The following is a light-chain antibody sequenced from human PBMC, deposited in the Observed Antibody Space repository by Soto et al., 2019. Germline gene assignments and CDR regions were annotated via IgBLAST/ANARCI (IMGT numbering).Light chain of an antibody. CDR2: GAS. CDR1: QSVSSN. Sequence: IVVRRSPITLYVGPGEITTLAFRASQSVSSNLAWYQKKPGQAPRLLIYGASNSATGIPDRFSGSGSVTDFTFTIIRLGPEGCAVYYCQQYGRSGTFDQGTNVDFK. CDR3: QQYGRSGT. V-gene: IGKV3-20*01. J-gene: IGKJ1*01.